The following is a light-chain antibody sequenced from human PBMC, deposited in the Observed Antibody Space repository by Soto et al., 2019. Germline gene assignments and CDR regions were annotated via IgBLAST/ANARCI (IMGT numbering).Light chain of an antibody. CDR2: EVS. CDR3: SSYTSSSVV. Sequence: QSALTQPASVSGSPGQSITISCTGTSSDVGAYNSVSWYQQHPGKAPQLMIYEVSNRPSGVSNRFSGSKSGNTASLTISGLQAEDEADYYCSSYTSSSVVFGGGTKLTVL. CDR1: SSDVGAYNS. V-gene: IGLV2-14*01. J-gene: IGLJ2*01.